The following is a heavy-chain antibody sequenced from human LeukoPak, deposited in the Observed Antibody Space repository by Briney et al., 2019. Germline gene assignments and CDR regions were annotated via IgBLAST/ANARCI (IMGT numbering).Heavy chain of an antibody. D-gene: IGHD3-16*02. V-gene: IGHV1-18*01. J-gene: IGHJ4*02. Sequence: WMGWISAYNGNTNYAQKLQGRVTMTTDTSTSTAYMELRSLRSDDTAVYYCARGGRGVIVDYWGQGTLVTVSS. CDR3: ARGGRGVIVDY. CDR2: ISAYNGNT.